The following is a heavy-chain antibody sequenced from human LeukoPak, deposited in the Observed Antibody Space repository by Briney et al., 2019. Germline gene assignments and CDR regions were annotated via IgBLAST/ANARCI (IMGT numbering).Heavy chain of an antibody. CDR1: GGTFSSYA. J-gene: IGHJ1*01. D-gene: IGHD6-13*01. V-gene: IGHV1-69*13. CDR3: ARVGIAAAGSNAPIQH. Sequence: SVKVSCKASGGTFSSYAISWVRQAPGQGLEWMGGIVPIFGTANYAQKFQGRVTITADESTSTAYMELSSLRSEDTAVYYCARVGIAAAGSNAPIQHWGQGTLVIVSS. CDR2: IVPIFGTA.